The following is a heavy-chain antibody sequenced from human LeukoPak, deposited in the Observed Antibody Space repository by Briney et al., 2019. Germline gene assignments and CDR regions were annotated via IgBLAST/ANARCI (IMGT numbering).Heavy chain of an antibody. D-gene: IGHD3-22*01. CDR1: GDSINSLDL. Sequence: SGTLSLTCTVSGDSINSLDLWSWVRQPPGKGLEWIGEMYPSGTTHSNPSVKSRVTISIDKSKNQFFLNLSSVTAADTAVYYCAGLVGRYSSGLYYYYFDYWGQGTLVTVSS. V-gene: IGHV4-4*02. CDR2: MYPSGTT. CDR3: AGLVGRYSSGLYYYYFDY. J-gene: IGHJ4*02.